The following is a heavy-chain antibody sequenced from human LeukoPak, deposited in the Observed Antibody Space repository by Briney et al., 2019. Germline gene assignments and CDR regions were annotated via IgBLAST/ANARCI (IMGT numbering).Heavy chain of an antibody. J-gene: IGHJ4*02. V-gene: IGHV1-18*01. Sequence: GASVKVSCKASGYTFTSYGISWVRQAPGQGLEWMGWISAYNGNPNYAQKLQGRVTMTTDTSTSTAYMELRSLRSDDTAVYYCASSITMVRGVSPFDYWGQGTLVTVSS. D-gene: IGHD3-10*01. CDR1: GYTFTSYG. CDR2: ISAYNGNP. CDR3: ASSITMVRGVSPFDY.